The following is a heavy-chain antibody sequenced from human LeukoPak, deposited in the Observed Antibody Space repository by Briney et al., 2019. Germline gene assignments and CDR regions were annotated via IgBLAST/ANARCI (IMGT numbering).Heavy chain of an antibody. V-gene: IGHV3-21*01. CDR1: GFTFSSYS. Sequence: GGSLRLSCAASGFTFSSYSMNWVRQAPGKGLEWVSSISSSSSYIYYADSVKGRFTISRDNAKNSLYLQMNSLRAEDTAVYYCARRGIAAAGADYWGQGTLVTVSS. CDR3: ARRGIAAAGADY. CDR2: ISSSSSYI. J-gene: IGHJ4*02. D-gene: IGHD6-13*01.